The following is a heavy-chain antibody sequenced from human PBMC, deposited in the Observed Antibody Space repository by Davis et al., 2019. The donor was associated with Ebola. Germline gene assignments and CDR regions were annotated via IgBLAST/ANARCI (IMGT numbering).Heavy chain of an antibody. CDR3: ARGHPDTAMVIGGNWFDP. D-gene: IGHD5-18*01. V-gene: IGHV3-48*02. J-gene: IGHJ5*02. CDR1: GFTFSSYS. Sequence: GESLKISCAASGFTFSSYSMNWVRQAPGKGLEWVSYISSSSSTIYYADSVKGRFAISRDNAKNSLYLQMNSLRDEDTAVYYCARGHPDTAMVIGGNWFDPWGQGTLVTVSS. CDR2: ISSSSSTI.